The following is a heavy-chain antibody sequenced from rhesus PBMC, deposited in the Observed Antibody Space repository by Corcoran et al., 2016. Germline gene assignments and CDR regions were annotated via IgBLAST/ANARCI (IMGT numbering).Heavy chain of an antibody. V-gene: IGHV3-201*01. D-gene: IGHD6-37*01. CDR2: ISWSGGST. Sequence: EVQLVESGGGVVQPGGSLRLSCAASGFTFDDSAMHWVRQAPGKGMEWVSGISWSGGSTYYADSCKGRFTISRDNAKNSLYLQIGSLRAEDTALYYCAKGAVAGRPAFDYWGQGVLVTVSS. CDR1: GFTFDDSA. J-gene: IGHJ4*01. CDR3: AKGAVAGRPAFDY.